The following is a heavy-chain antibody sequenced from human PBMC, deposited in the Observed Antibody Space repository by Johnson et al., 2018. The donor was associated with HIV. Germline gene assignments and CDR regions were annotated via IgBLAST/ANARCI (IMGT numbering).Heavy chain of an antibody. CDR1: GFTFSNAW. Sequence: VQLVESGGGLVKPGGSLRLSCAASGFTFSNAWMSWVRQAPGKGLEWVGRIKSKTDGGTTDYAAPVKGRFTISRDDSKNTLYLQMNSLRAEDTAVYYCAKPPSVRADAFDIWGQGTMVTVSS. V-gene: IGHV3-15*01. J-gene: IGHJ3*02. CDR2: IKSKTDGGTT. CDR3: AKPPSVRADAFDI. D-gene: IGHD4-17*01.